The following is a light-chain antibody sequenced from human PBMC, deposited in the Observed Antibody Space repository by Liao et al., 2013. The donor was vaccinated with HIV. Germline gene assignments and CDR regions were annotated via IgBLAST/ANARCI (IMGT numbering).Light chain of an antibody. J-gene: IGLJ1*01. V-gene: IGLV3-1*01. CDR2: QDS. CDR3: QAWDFNTNYV. CDR1: RLGDKF. Sequence: SYDLTQPPSVSVSPGQTATITCSGDRLGDKFVSWYQQKPGQSPVVVIYQDSKRPSGIPERFSGSNSGNTATLSVSGTQAIDEADYYCQAWDFNTNYVFGAGTKVSVL.